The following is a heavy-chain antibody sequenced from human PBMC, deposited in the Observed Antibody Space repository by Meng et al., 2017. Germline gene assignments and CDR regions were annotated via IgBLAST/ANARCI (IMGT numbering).Heavy chain of an antibody. Sequence: EWRPSLVKPWEPLSLTCTVSGGSISSSSYYWGWIRQPPGKGLEWIGSIYYSGSTYYNPSLKSRVTISVDTSKNQFSLKLSSVTAADTAVYYCASVEMATTISWGQGTLVTVSS. J-gene: IGHJ4*02. CDR2: IYYSGST. CDR1: GGSISSSSYY. CDR3: ASVEMATTIS. D-gene: IGHD5-24*01. V-gene: IGHV4-39*07.